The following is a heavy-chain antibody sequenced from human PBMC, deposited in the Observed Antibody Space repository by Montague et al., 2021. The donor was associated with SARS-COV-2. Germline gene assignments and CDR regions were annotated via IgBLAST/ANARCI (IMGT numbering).Heavy chain of an antibody. J-gene: IGHJ6*02. D-gene: IGHD3-3*01. Sequence: SLRLSCAASGFTFDDYTMHWVRQAPGKGLEWVSLISWDGGSTYYADPVKGRFTISRDNNKSSLYLQMNSLRTEDTALYYCAKDISPKEWLLFRYYYGMDVWGQGTTVTVSS. CDR2: ISWDGGST. CDR1: GFTFDDYT. V-gene: IGHV3-43*01. CDR3: AKDISPKEWLLFRYYYGMDV.